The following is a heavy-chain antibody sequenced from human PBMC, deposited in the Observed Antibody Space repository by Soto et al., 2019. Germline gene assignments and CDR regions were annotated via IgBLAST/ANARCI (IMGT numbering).Heavy chain of an antibody. CDR1: GGTFSSYT. CDR3: ARDLTTTVVTPSWFDP. CDR2: IIPILGIA. V-gene: IGHV1-69*08. J-gene: IGHJ5*02. Sequence: QVQLVQSGAEVKKPGSSVKVSCKASGGTFSSYTISWVRQAPGQGLEWMGRIIPILGIANYAQKFQGRVTITADKSTSTDYMELSSLRSEDTAVYYCARDLTTTVVTPSWFDPWGQGTLVTVSS. D-gene: IGHD4-17*01.